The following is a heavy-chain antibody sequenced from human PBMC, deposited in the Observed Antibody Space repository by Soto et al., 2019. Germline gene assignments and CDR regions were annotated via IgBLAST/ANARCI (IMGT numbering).Heavy chain of an antibody. CDR2: FKPSGGST. V-gene: IGHV1-46*01. D-gene: IGHD4-17*01. CDR3: AGARVDYGDYSYYYGMDV. Sequence: ASVKVSCKPSAYTFSSHYMDGVRQVPWQRLEWMGIFKPSGGSTSYAQKFQGRVDMTRDTSTSTVYMELSSLGSEDTAVYYCAGARVDYGDYSYYYGMDVWGQGTTVTVSS. CDR1: AYTFSSHY. J-gene: IGHJ6*02.